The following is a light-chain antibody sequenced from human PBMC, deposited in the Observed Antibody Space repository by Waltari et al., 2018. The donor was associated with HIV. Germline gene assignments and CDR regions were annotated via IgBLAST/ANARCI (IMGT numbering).Light chain of an antibody. J-gene: IGLJ1*01. CDR1: VGAYNY. CDR2: HGN. V-gene: IGLV2-11*01. CDR3: CSYAGSFTSHV. Sequence: QPALTQPRSVSGSPGQSVTISCTGVGAYNYVSWYQPHPGTDLILLIYHGNKRPSGVPDRFSGSKSGNTASLTISGLQAEDEAEYHCCSYAGSFTSHVFGTGTKVSVL.